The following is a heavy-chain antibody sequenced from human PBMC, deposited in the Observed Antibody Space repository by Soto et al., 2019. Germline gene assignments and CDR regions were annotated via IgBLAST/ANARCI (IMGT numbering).Heavy chain of an antibody. CDR2: ISYDGSNK. CDR1: GFTFSSYG. V-gene: IGHV3-30*18. D-gene: IGHD6-13*01. Sequence: PGGSLRLSCAASGFTFSSYGMHWVRQAPGKGLEWVAVISYDGSNKYYADSVKGRFTISRDNSKNTLYLQMNSLRAEDTAVYYCAKDIAAAGTRWFDPWGQGTLVTVS. J-gene: IGHJ5*02. CDR3: AKDIAAAGTRWFDP.